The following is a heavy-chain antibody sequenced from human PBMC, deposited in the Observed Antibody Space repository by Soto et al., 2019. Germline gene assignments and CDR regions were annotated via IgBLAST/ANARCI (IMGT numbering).Heavy chain of an antibody. D-gene: IGHD6-13*01. CDR2: IIPIFGTA. CDR3: ARDGAAAGYYYYYGMDV. CDR1: GCTFSSYA. Sequence: SVKVSCKASGCTFSSYAISWVRQAPGQGLEWMGGIIPIFGTANYAQKFQGRVTITADESTSTAYMELSSLRSEDTAVYYCARDGAAAGYYYYYGMDVWGQGTTVTVSS. V-gene: IGHV1-69*13. J-gene: IGHJ6*02.